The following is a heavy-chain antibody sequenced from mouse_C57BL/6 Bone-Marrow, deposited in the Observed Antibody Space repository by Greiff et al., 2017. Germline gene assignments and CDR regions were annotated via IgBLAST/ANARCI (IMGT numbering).Heavy chain of an antibody. CDR2: LDPSDSYT. Sequence: QVQLQQPGAELVMPGASVKLSCKASGYTFTSYWMHWVKQRPGQGLEWIGELDPSDSYTNYNQKFKGKSTLTVDKPSSTAYMQLSSLTSEDSAVYYCAREGFTTVPSYWYFDVWGTGTTVTVSS. CDR1: GYTFTSYW. V-gene: IGHV1-69*01. J-gene: IGHJ1*03. D-gene: IGHD1-1*01. CDR3: AREGFTTVPSYWYFDV.